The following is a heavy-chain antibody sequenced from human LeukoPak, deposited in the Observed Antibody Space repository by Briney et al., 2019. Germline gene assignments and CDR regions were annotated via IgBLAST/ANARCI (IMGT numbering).Heavy chain of an antibody. CDR3: ARASVGATIAYYMVV. Sequence: ASVKVSCKASGYTFTGYYMHWVRQAPGQGLEWMGRINPNSGGTNYAQKFQGRVTMTRDTSISTAYMEPSRLRSDDTAVYYCARASVGATIAYYMVVWGKGTTVTVSS. J-gene: IGHJ6*03. V-gene: IGHV1-2*06. D-gene: IGHD1-26*01. CDR2: INPNSGGT. CDR1: GYTFTGYY.